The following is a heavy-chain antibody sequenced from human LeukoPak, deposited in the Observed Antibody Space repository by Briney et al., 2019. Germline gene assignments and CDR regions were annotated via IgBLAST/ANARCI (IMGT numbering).Heavy chain of an antibody. J-gene: IGHJ6*02. Sequence: PGGSLRLSCAASGFTVSSNYMSWVRQAPGKGLEWVSVIYSGGSTYYADSVKGRFTISRDNSKNTLYLQMNSLRAEDTAVYYCARDLRGWYSYYYYGMDVWGQGTTVTVSS. D-gene: IGHD6-19*01. CDR2: IYSGGST. V-gene: IGHV3-53*01. CDR3: ARDLRGWYSYYYYGMDV. CDR1: GFTVSSNY.